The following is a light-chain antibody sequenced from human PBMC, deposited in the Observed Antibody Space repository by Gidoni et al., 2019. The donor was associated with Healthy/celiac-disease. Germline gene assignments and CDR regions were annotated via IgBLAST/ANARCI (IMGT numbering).Light chain of an antibody. Sequence: LTQPASVSGSPGPSITISRTGTSSDVGGYNSVSWYQQHPGKAPRLLIYDVSNRPSGVSNRVSGSESGNTACLTVSGLQAGDGADYYCSSYTSSSPVVFGGGTKLTVL. J-gene: IGLJ2*01. CDR2: DVS. CDR1: SSDVGGYNS. CDR3: SSYTSSSPVV. V-gene: IGLV2-14*03.